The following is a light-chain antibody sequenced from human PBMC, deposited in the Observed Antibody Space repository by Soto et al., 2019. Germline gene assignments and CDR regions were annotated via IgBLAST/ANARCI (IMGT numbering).Light chain of an antibody. Sequence: EIVLTQSPPTVSLYPGERATLHCRASQSVSSYLAWYQQKPGQAPRLLIYDASNRATGIPARFSGSGSGTDFTLTINSLEPEDSAVYYCQQRSNWPSITFGQGTRLEIK. CDR1: QSVSSY. CDR2: DAS. CDR3: QQRSNWPSIT. J-gene: IGKJ5*01. V-gene: IGKV3-11*01.